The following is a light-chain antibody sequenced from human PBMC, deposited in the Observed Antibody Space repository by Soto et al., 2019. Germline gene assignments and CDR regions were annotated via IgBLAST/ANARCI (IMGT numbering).Light chain of an antibody. V-gene: IGLV2-14*01. CDR1: SHDIGGYNY. Sequence: QSALTQPASVSGSPGQSITFSCTGTSHDIGGYNYVSWYQQHPGKAPKLMIFDVSNRPSGVSYRFSGSKSGNTASLTISGLQAEDEADYYCSSYTSSSTLLFGGGTNLPVL. CDR3: SSYTSSSTLL. CDR2: DVS. J-gene: IGLJ2*01.